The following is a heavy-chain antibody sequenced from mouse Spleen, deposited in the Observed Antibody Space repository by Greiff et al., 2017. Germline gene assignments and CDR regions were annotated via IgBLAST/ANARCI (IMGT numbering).Heavy chain of an antibody. Sequence: VQLQQSGAELVRPGASVKMSCTASGYTFTSYSMHWVKQRPGQGLEWIGYINPSSGYTKYNQKFKDKATLTADKSSSTAYMQLSSLTSEDSAVYYCARTDYGYGYWYFDVWGAGTTVTVSS. V-gene: IGHV1-4*01. J-gene: IGHJ1*01. D-gene: IGHD1-2*01. CDR1: GYTFTSYS. CDR2: INPSSGYT. CDR3: ARTDYGYGYWYFDV.